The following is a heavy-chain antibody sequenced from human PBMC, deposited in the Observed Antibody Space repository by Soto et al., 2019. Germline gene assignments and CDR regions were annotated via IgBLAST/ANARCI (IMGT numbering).Heavy chain of an antibody. CDR3: ESHTLTPRPEGYDLGSGYSVDGVDYYGMHV. D-gene: IGHD3-3*01. J-gene: IGHJ6*02. CDR2: IYPGDSDT. Sequence: GESLKISCKGSGYSFTSYWIGWVRQMPGKGLEWMGIIYPGDSDTRYSPSFQGQVTISADKSISTAYLQWSSLKASDTAMYYCESHTLTPRPEGYDLGSGYSVDGVDYYGMHVWGQGTTVTVSS. V-gene: IGHV5-51*01. CDR1: GYSFTSYW.